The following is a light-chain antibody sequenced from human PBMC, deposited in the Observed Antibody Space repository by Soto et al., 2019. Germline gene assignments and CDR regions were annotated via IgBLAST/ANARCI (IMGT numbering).Light chain of an antibody. CDR1: HGVATN. Sequence: TQTPGPLTVSPGERATLSCRVGHGVATNLAWYQQKPGQAPRLLIHDASSRATGISDRFTGSGSGTDFTLTITTLEPEDFAVYYCQQYGSSPRTFGLGTKVDIK. V-gene: IGKV3-20*01. CDR2: DAS. J-gene: IGKJ1*01. CDR3: QQYGSSPRT.